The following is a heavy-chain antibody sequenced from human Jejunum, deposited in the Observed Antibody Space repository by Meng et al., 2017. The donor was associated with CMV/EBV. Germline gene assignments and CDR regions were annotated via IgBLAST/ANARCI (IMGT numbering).Heavy chain of an antibody. J-gene: IGHJ4*02. CDR1: GGTFSSYA. D-gene: IGHD5-24*01. CDR2: IIRILGIA. V-gene: IGHV1-69*04. CDR3: ARDEGGWLTAPDY. Sequence: VQLVQSGAEGKKPGSSVKVSCKGSGGTFSSYAISWVRQAPGQGLEWMERIIRILGIANYAQKSQGRVTITADKSTSAAYMELSSLRSEDTAVYYCARDEGGWLTAPDYWGQGTLVTVSS.